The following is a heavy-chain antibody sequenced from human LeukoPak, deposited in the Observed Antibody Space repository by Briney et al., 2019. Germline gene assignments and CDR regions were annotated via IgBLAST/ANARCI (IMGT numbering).Heavy chain of an antibody. Sequence: PGGSLRLSCAASGFTFSNAWMSWVRQAPGKGLEWVGRIKSKTDGGTTGYAAPVKGRFTISRDDSKNTLYLQMNSLKTEDTAVYYCTTDAGGYCGGDCYWVDYWGQGTLVTVSS. CDR2: IKSKTDGGTT. CDR1: GFTFSNAW. D-gene: IGHD2-21*01. J-gene: IGHJ4*02. V-gene: IGHV3-15*01. CDR3: TTDAGGYCGGDCYWVDY.